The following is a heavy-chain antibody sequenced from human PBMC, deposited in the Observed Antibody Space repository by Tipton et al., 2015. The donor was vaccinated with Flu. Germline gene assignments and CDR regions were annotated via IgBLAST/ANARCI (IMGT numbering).Heavy chain of an antibody. CDR2: LNQDGGER. D-gene: IGHD3-16*01. J-gene: IGHJ6*02. V-gene: IGHV3-7*01. Sequence: SLRLSCAASGFTFSSYGMHWVRQAPGKGPEWVANLNQDGGERYYVDSVKGRFTIPRDNAENSLYLQLNSLRADDTAMYYCARVQGDYYYYAMDVWGQGTTVTVSS. CDR1: GFTFSSYG. CDR3: ARVQGDYYYYAMDV.